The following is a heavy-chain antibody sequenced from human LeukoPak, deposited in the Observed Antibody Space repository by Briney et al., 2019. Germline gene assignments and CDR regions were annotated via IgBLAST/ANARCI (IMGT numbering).Heavy chain of an antibody. CDR2: ICGSGGIT. Sequence: GGSPRLSCAAPGFTFSDYYMSWIRQAPGKGRGWVSDICGSGGITYYADSVKGRFTISRDNSKNTLYLQMNRLRAEDTAVYYCAKALYTSSWFDPWGQGTLVTVSS. CDR1: GFTFSDYY. J-gene: IGHJ5*02. V-gene: IGHV3-23*01. D-gene: IGHD3-16*01. CDR3: AKALYTSSWFDP.